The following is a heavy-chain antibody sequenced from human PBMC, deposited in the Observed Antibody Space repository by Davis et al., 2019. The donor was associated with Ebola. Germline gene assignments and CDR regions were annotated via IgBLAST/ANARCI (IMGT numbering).Heavy chain of an antibody. CDR1: GGSISSHY. Sequence: SETLSLTCTVSGGSISSHYWSWLRQPPGKGLEWIGYIHYSGTTSKNPSLKSRVTMSVDMSKNQFSLRLSSVTAADTAVYYCAAQYSNGWFDPWGQGTLVTVSS. CDR3: AAQYSNGWFDP. CDR2: IHYSGTT. V-gene: IGHV4-59*11. D-gene: IGHD5-18*01. J-gene: IGHJ5*02.